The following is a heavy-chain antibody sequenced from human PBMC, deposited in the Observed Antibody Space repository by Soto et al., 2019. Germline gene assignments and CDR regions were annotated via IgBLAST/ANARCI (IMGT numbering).Heavy chain of an antibody. CDR3: AIEGEYSRYYFNLYYYYGMGG. CDR1: GFTFSSYA. CDR2: ISYDGSNK. J-gene: IGHJ6*02. Sequence: QVQLVESGGGVVQPGRSLRLSCAASGFTFSSYAMHWVRQAPGKGLEWVAVISYDGSNKYYADSVKGRFTISRDNSKNRLYIQMNSLSAEDKAVYFCAIEGEYSRYYFNLYYYYGMGGWGQGTTVTVS. V-gene: IGHV3-30-3*01. D-gene: IGHD6-6*01.